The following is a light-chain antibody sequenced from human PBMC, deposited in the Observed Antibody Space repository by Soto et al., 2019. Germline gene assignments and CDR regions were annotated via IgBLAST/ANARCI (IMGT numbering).Light chain of an antibody. CDR1: QSVSSN. CDR3: QQYGNSAWT. CDR2: GAS. J-gene: IGKJ1*01. V-gene: IGKV3-20*01. Sequence: EIVMTQSPATLSVSPVERATLSCRASQSVSSNVAWYQQKPGQAPRLLIYGASSRATGIPDRFSGSGSGTDFTLTISRLEPEDFAVYYCQQYGNSAWTFGQGTQVDIK.